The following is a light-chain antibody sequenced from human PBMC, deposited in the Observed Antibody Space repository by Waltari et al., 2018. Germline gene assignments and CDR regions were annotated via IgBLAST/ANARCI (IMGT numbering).Light chain of an antibody. V-gene: IGLV2-11*01. Sequence: QSALAQPRPMSGSPGQSVAISCTGTSSDVGGYNFVSCYQQHPDKAPKLSIYDVNKRPSGVPDRFSGSKSGNTASLTISGLQAEEEAHYYCWSYVGGSTYWGFGGGTKLTVL. J-gene: IGLJ3*02. CDR1: SSDVGGYNF. CDR2: DVN. CDR3: WSYVGGSTYWG.